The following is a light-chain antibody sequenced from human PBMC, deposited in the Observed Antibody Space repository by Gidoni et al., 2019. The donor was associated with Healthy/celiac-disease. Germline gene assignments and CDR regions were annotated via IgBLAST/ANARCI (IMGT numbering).Light chain of an antibody. J-gene: IGKJ4*01. CDR2: DAS. V-gene: IGKV3-11*01. Sequence: EIVLTQSPATLSLSPGERATLSCRASQSVSSYLAWYQQKPGQAPRLLIYDASNRATGSPARCSGSGTETDFTITIRSLEDEEVEVYYCRKSSNWPRSVGGGTKVEIK. CDR1: QSVSSY. CDR3: RKSSNWPRS.